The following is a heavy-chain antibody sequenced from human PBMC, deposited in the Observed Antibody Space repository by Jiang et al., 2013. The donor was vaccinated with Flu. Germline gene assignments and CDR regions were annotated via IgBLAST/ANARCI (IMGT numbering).Heavy chain of an antibody. V-gene: IGHV4-39*01. CDR1: SGTISGSSNF. CDR3: YRGNYFDSSGYYLPDS. CDR2: IYYRGST. D-gene: IGHD3-22*01. J-gene: IGHJ4*02. Sequence: GPGLVKPSETLSLTCTVSSGTISGSSNFWGWIRQPPGKGPEWIGSIYYRGSTYYNPSLKSRVTISVDTSKNQFSLQLSSVTAADTAVYYCYRGNYFDSSGYYLPDSWGQGTLVTVSS.